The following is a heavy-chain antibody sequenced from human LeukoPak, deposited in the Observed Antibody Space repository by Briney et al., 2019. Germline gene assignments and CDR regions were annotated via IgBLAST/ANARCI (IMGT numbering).Heavy chain of an antibody. D-gene: IGHD3-3*01. CDR2: IYHSGST. V-gene: IGHV4-38-2*01. J-gene: IGHJ6*03. CDR3: ARRYYDFWSGYSDYYYYYMDV. Sequence: PSETLSLTCAVSGYSISSGYYWGWIRQPPGKGLEWIGSIYHSGSTYYNPSLKSRVTISVDTSKNQFSLKLSSVTAADTAVYYCARRYYDFWSGYSDYYYYYMDVWGKGTTVTVSS. CDR1: GYSISSGYY.